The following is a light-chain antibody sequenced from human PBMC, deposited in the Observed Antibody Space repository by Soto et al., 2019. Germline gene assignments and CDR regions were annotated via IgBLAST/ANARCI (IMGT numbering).Light chain of an antibody. J-gene: IGKJ1*01. CDR2: KAA. Sequence: DIQMTQSPSTLSASVGDRVTITCRASQSISSWLAWYQQRPGKAPKLLIYKAASLESGFPSRFSGSGSGTEFTLTIRSLQPDDFEIYYCQQYNSYSWTFGQGTKLEIQ. CDR1: QSISSW. CDR3: QQYNSYSWT. V-gene: IGKV1-5*03.